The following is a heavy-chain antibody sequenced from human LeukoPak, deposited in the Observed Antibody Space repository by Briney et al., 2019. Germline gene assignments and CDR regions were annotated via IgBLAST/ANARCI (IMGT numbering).Heavy chain of an antibody. CDR3: ARVPFLTGDSHWYFDL. J-gene: IGHJ2*01. D-gene: IGHD3-9*01. Sequence: ASVKVSCKASGYTFTSCDINWVRQATGQGLEWMGWMNPNSGNTGYAQKFQGRVTMTRNTSISTAYMELSSLRSEDTAVYYCARVPFLTGDSHWYFDLWGRGTLVTVSS. CDR2: MNPNSGNT. V-gene: IGHV1-8*01. CDR1: GYTFTSCD.